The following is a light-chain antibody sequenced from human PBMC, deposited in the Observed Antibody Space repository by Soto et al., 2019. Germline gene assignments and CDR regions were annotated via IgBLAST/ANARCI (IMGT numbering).Light chain of an antibody. CDR1: SSDIDDYNY. Sequence: QSALTQPASVSGSPGQSITISCTGTSSDIDDYNYVSWYQQHPGKAPKLMVYDVSYRPSGVSNRFSGSKSGSTASLTISGLQAADEADYYCGLYTSSSTVVFGGGTKLTVL. V-gene: IGLV2-14*01. J-gene: IGLJ2*01. CDR3: GLYTSSSTVV. CDR2: DVS.